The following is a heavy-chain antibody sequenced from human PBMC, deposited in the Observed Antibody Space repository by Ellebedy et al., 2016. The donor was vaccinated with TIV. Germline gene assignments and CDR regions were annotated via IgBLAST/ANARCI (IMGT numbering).Heavy chain of an antibody. J-gene: IGHJ6*02. CDR3: AKSASNLRRGNYYYGMDV. CDR2: ISGSGGST. V-gene: IGHV3-23*01. CDR1: GFTFSSYA. Sequence: GESLKISCAASGFTFSSYAMSWVRQAPGKGLEWVSAISGSGGSTYYADSVKGRFTISRDNSKNTLYLQMNSLRAEDTAVYYCAKSASNLRRGNYYYGMDVWGQGTTVTVSS. D-gene: IGHD3-10*01.